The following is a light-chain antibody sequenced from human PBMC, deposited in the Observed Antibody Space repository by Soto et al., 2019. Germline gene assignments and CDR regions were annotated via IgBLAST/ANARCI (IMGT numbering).Light chain of an antibody. Sequence: EIVMTQSPASLSVSPGERATLSSRASQSVSSNLVWYQQKAGQAPRLLIYGASIRATGIPARFSGSGSGTEFTLTISSLQSEDFAVYYCQQYNNWPRTFGHGTKVEIK. V-gene: IGKV3-15*01. CDR1: QSVSSN. CDR3: QQYNNWPRT. J-gene: IGKJ1*01. CDR2: GAS.